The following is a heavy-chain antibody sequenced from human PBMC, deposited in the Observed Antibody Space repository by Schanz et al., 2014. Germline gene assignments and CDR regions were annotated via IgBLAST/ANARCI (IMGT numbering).Heavy chain of an antibody. CDR2: VSSYDTTV. Sequence: QVQLLESGGGLFKPGGSLRLSCAGSGFTFADYYMTWIRQAPGKGLEWISYVSSYDTTVSYADSVKGRFTISRDNAKNSVYLQMNSLRVEDTAVYYCARYGFRKFGVVYGLAVWGLGTTVTVS. J-gene: IGHJ6*02. CDR3: ARYGFRKFGVVYGLAV. CDR1: GFTFADYY. V-gene: IGHV3-11*01. D-gene: IGHD3-3*01.